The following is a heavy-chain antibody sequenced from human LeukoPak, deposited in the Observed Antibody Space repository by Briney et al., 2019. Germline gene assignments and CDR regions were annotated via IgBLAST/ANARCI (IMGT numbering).Heavy chain of an antibody. CDR2: IYYSGST. Sequence: PSETLSLTCTVSGGSISSSSYYWGWIRQPPGKGLEWIGSIYYSGSTYYNPSLKSRVTISVDTSKNQFSLKLSSVTAADTAVYYCARGESGRGGYFDRLKYYYYYYYMDVWGKGTTVTISS. V-gene: IGHV4-39*07. J-gene: IGHJ6*03. CDR3: ARGESGRGGYFDRLKYYYYYYYMDV. CDR1: GGSISSSSYY. D-gene: IGHD3-9*01.